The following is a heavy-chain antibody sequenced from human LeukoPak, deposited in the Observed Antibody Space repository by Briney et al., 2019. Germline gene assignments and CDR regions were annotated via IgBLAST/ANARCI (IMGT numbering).Heavy chain of an antibody. V-gene: IGHV3-48*02. CDR2: ISSTSTT. CDR3: ARDKYGGL. CDR1: GFSFSSYS. Sequence: PGGSLRLSCAASGFSFSSYSMNWVRQAPGKGLEWVSYISSTSTTYYADPVKGRFTISRDNAKNSLYLQMNSLRDEDTALYYCARDKYGGLWGQGTMVTVSS. J-gene: IGHJ3*01. D-gene: IGHD3-16*01.